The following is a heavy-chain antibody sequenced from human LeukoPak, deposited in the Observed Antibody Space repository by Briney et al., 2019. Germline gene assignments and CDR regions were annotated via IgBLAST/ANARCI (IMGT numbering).Heavy chain of an antibody. CDR1: GGTFSSYA. Sequence: SVKVSCKASGGTFSSYAISWVRQAPGQGLEWMGGIIPIFGTANYAQKFQGRVTITADESTSTAYMELSSLRSEDTAVYYCARERLSSGWYGYYFDYWGQGTLVTVSS. J-gene: IGHJ4*02. D-gene: IGHD6-19*01. CDR3: ARERLSSGWYGYYFDY. V-gene: IGHV1-69*13. CDR2: IIPIFGTA.